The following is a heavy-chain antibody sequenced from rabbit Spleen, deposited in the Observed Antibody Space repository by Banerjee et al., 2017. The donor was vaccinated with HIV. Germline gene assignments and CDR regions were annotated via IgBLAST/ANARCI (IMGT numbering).Heavy chain of an antibody. V-gene: IGHV1S45*01. CDR2: IYAGSSGTT. D-gene: IGHD6-1*01. J-gene: IGHJ4*01. CDR3: ARDQGYSYTFATGDFDL. CDR1: GFTLSSYY. Sequence: QEQLVESGGGLVQPEGSLTLTCTASGFTLSSYYMCWVRQAPGKGLEWIACIYAGSSGTTSYASWAKGRFTISITSSTTVTLQMTSLTVADTAIYFCARDQGYSYTFATGDFDLWGQGTLVTVS.